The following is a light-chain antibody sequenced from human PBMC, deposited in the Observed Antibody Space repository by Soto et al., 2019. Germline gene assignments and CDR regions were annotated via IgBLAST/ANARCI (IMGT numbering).Light chain of an antibody. Sequence: DIQMTQSPSTLSASVGDRVTITCRASANINKWLAWYQQRPGTVPKLLIYQASNLESGVPARFSGSGSGTDFTPTISSLQPEDFATYYCQHYKISTRYSFGQGTKVDIK. V-gene: IGKV1-5*03. J-gene: IGKJ2*03. CDR3: QHYKISTRYS. CDR1: ANINKW. CDR2: QAS.